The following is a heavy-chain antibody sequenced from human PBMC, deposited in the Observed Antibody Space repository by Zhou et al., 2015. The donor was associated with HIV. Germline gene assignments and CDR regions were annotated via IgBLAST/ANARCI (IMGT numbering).Heavy chain of an antibody. D-gene: IGHD1-26*01. CDR1: RFPFSSYW. J-gene: IGHJ3*02. CDR3: ARDPFSGSPNI. CDR2: INEDATGK. Sequence: EVQLGGVVGEAWSRPGGSLRLSCAASRFPFSSYWMAWVRQAPGKGLEWVANINEDATGKYYVDSVKGRFIISRDNAKNSLFLQMNSLRVEDTAVYYCARDPFSGSPNIWGQGTMVTVSS. V-gene: IGHV3-7*01.